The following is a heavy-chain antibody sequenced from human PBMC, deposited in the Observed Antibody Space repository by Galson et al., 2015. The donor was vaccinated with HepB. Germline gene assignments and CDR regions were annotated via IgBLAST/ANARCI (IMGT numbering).Heavy chain of an antibody. J-gene: IGHJ3*02. D-gene: IGHD1-26*01. Sequence: SLRLSCAASEFAFGAYTMHWVRQAPGKGVEWVAAITNNGGTKFYADSVRGRVTISRDNSESTASLQMNNLRVEDTALYYCVRDQIGTFAFDIWGQGTMVTVSS. CDR1: EFAFGAYT. CDR3: VRDQIGTFAFDI. V-gene: IGHV3-30-3*01. CDR2: ITNNGGTK.